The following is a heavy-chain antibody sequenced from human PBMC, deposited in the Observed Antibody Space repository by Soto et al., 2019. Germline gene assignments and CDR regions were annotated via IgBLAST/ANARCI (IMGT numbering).Heavy chain of an antibody. V-gene: IGHV3-48*03. CDR3: VRVGIVARPY. Sequence: PGGSLRLSCEFSGLTFSKFEMTWVRQAPGKGLEWVSSISSDGTTIYYADSVEGRFTISRDNDKNLLYLQMNSLKGEDTATYYCVRVGIVARPYWGQGTPVTVSS. CDR2: ISSDGTTI. D-gene: IGHD2-21*01. J-gene: IGHJ4*02. CDR1: GLTFSKFE.